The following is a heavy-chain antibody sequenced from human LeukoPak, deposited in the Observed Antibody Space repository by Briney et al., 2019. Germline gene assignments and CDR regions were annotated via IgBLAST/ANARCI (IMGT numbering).Heavy chain of an antibody. J-gene: IGHJ4*02. V-gene: IGHV4-59*08. CDR3: ARHKSSGSYPLDY. D-gene: IGHD3-22*01. CDR2: VYFRGST. CDR1: GGSISTYF. Sequence: SETLSLTCTASGGSISTYFWSWIRQPPGKRLEWIGHVYFRGSTNYNPSLESRVTISVDTSKNQFSLTLSSVTAADTAVYYCARHKSSGSYPLDYWGQGILVTVSS.